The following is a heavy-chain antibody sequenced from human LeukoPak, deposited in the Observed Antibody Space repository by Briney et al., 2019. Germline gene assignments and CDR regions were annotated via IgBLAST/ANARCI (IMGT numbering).Heavy chain of an antibody. CDR3: AADRSRRRYYDFWSGYDSSYYYMDV. J-gene: IGHJ6*03. CDR1: GFTFTSSA. D-gene: IGHD3-3*01. V-gene: IGHV1-58*01. CDR2: IVVGSGNT. Sequence: SVKVSCKASGFTFTSSAVQWVRQARGQRLEWIGWIVVGSGNTNYAQKFQERVTITRDMTTSTAYMELSSPRSEDTAVYYCAADRSRRRYYDFWSGYDSSYYYMDVWGKGTTVTVSS.